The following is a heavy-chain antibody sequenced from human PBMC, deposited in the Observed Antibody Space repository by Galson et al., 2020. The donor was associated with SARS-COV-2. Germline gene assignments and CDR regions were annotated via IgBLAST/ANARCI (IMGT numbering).Heavy chain of an antibody. D-gene: IGHD5-12*01. CDR2: IYYSGST. J-gene: IGHJ4*02. Sequence: ETSETLSLTCTVSGGSISSYYWSWIRQPPGKGLEWIGYIYYSGSTNYNPSLKSRVTISVDTSKNQFSLKLSSVTAADTAVYYGARHRQGWLQATGAYFDYWGQGTLVTVSS. V-gene: IGHV4-59*08. CDR1: GGSISSYY. CDR3: ARHRQGWLQATGAYFDY.